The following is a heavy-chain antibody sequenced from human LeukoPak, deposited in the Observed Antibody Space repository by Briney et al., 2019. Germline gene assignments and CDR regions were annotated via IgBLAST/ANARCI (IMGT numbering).Heavy chain of an antibody. J-gene: IGHJ3*01. CDR2: VNPFSDGT. CDR1: GYTFTDYF. CDR3: ARGLGAADYLWGNFAACDV. D-gene: IGHD3-16*01. V-gene: IGHV1-2*02. Sequence: GASVKVSCKASGYTFTDYFIHWLRQAPGQGLEWMGWVNPFSDGTDSAQKFRGRVTMTTDTSIRKVYMELSSLTSDDTAVYYCARGLGAADYLWGNFAACDVWGQGTMVTVSS.